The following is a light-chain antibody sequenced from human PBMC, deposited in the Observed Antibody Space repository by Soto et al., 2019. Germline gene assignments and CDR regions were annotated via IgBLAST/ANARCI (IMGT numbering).Light chain of an antibody. CDR1: SGDVGGYNS. CDR2: EVI. V-gene: IGLV2-8*01. Sequence: QSVLTQPPSASGSLGPSVTISCTGSSGDVGGYNSVSWYQQHPGKAPRLIIYEVIRRPSGVPDRFSGSKFYNTASLTVSGLQPEDEAEYFCSSYAGSRIYVLGTGTKVTVL. CDR3: SSYAGSRIYV. J-gene: IGLJ1*01.